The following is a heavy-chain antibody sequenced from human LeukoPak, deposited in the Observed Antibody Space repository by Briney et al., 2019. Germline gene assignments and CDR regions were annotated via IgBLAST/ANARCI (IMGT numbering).Heavy chain of an antibody. CDR1: GGSISSYY. V-gene: IGHV4-4*07. D-gene: IGHD3-10*01. CDR2: IYPSGST. J-gene: IGHJ5*02. CDR3: ATSYGSGSYYKSKGWFDP. Sequence: PSETLSLTCTVSGGSISSYYWSWIRQPAGKGLEWIGRIYPSGSTNYNPSLKSRVTMSVDTSKNQFSLKLSSVTAADTAVYYCATSYGSGSYYKSKGWFDPWGQGTLVTVSS.